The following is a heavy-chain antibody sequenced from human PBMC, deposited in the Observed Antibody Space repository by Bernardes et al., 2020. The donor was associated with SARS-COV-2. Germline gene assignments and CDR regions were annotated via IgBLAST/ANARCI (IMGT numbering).Heavy chain of an antibody. CDR3: TRGLELELITWFDY. J-gene: IGHJ4*02. CDR1: GFTFSSSV. V-gene: IGHV3-30-3*01. CDR2: ISNDGSIK. D-gene: IGHD1-7*01. Sequence: GGSLRLSCTASGFTFSSSVMHWVRQAPGKGPEWVAVISNDGSIKYYTDSVKGRFTISRDNSKNTLYLLMNSLRTDDTAVYYCTRGLELELITWFDYWGQGTRVTVSS.